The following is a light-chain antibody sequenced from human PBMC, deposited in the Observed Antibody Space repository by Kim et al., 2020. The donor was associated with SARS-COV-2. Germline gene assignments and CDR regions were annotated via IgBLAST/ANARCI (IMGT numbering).Light chain of an antibody. J-gene: IGKJ1*01. V-gene: IGKV1-5*03. CDR3: QQYDTYWT. Sequence: DIQMTQSPSTLSASVGDRVTITCRASQSITSWLAWYQQRPGKAPKLLIYKASTLESGVPSRFSGSGSGTEFTLTITGLQPDDFAPYYCQQYDTYWTFGQGTKVDIK. CDR2: KAS. CDR1: QSITSW.